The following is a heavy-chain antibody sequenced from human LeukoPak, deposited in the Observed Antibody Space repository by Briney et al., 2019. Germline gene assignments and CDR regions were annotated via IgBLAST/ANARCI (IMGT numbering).Heavy chain of an antibody. V-gene: IGHV3-30*04. CDR1: GFTFSSYA. D-gene: IGHD6-19*01. Sequence: GGSLRLSCAASGFTFSSYAMHWVRQAPGKGLEWVAVISYDGSNKYYADSVKGRFTISRDNSKNTLYLQMNSLRAEDTAVYYCARIGEQWLAYFDYWGQGTLVTVSS. J-gene: IGHJ4*02. CDR2: ISYDGSNK. CDR3: ARIGEQWLAYFDY.